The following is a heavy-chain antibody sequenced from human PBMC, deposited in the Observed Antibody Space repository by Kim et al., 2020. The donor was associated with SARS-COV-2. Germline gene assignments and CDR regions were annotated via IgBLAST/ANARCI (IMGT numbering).Heavy chain of an antibody. D-gene: IGHD1-1*01. CDR2: ISASGGNT. J-gene: IGHJ4*02. CDR3: ATNWNLEY. Sequence: GGSLRLSCAASGFTFSSYAMSWVRQAPRQGLEWVSAISASGGNTYYADSLKGRLTISRDNSKNTVYLQMKSLRAEDTDVYYCATNWNLEYWGPGTLVTVS. CDR1: GFTFSSYA. V-gene: IGHV3-23*01.